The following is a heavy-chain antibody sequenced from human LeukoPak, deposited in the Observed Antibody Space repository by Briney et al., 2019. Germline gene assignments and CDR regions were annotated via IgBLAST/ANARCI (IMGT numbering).Heavy chain of an antibody. Sequence: PGGSLGLSCAVSGITLGNYGMSWVRQPPGKGLEWVAGISDSGGSTNYADSVKGRFTISRDTPRNTLYLQMNSLRAEDTAVYFCAKRGVVIRVFLVGFHKEAYYFDSWGQGALVTVSS. D-gene: IGHD3-10*01. CDR3: AKRGVVIRVFLVGFHKEAYYFDS. CDR2: ISDSGGST. CDR1: GITLGNYG. V-gene: IGHV3-23*01. J-gene: IGHJ4*02.